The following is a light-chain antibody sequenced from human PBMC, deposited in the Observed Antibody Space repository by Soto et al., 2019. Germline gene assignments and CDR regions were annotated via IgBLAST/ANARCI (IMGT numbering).Light chain of an antibody. CDR2: DAS. V-gene: IGKV3-11*01. J-gene: IGKJ2*01. CDR3: QQRSDWPRT. Sequence: EIVLTQSPATLSLSPGERATLSCRASQSISSYLAWYQQNPGQAPRLLFYDASIRAAGIPARLSGSASGTDFTLTMSSLEPKDLPVYYRQQRSDWPRTLGRGTKLQIK. CDR1: QSISSY.